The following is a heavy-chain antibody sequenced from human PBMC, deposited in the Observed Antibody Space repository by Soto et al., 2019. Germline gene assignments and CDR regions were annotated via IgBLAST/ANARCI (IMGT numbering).Heavy chain of an antibody. Sequence: QVQLVQSGAEVKKPGASVKVSCKASGYTFTDYYMHWVRQAPGQGRAWMGWINPNSGGTNYAQKFQGRVTMTRDTSISTAYMELNRLRSDDTAVYYCARDQSPSSGWPGMDVWGQGTTVTVSS. CDR1: GYTFTDYY. D-gene: IGHD6-19*01. CDR2: INPNSGGT. J-gene: IGHJ6*02. V-gene: IGHV1-2*02. CDR3: ARDQSPSSGWPGMDV.